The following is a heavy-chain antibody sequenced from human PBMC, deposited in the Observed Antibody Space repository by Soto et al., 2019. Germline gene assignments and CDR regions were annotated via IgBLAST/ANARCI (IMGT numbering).Heavy chain of an antibody. CDR2: INPNNGVT. CDR3: ARGALTVANWFDP. V-gene: IGHV1-2*02. D-gene: IGHD6-19*01. Sequence: QVQLVHSGAEVKKPGASVKVSCKASGYTFTDYFMNWVRQAPGQGLEWMGWINPNNGVTNYAQKFQGRVTMTRDTSISTAYMDLSRLRSDDTALYYCARGALTVANWFDPWGQGTQVTVSS. CDR1: GYTFTDYF. J-gene: IGHJ5*02.